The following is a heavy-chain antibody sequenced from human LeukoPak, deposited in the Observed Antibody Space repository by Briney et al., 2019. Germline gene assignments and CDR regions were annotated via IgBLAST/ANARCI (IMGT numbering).Heavy chain of an antibody. J-gene: IGHJ4*02. CDR3: ARSAPISPRYCSSTSCTDY. Sequence: SQTLSLTCTVSGGSVSSGSYYWSWIRQPPGEGLEWIGYIHYSGSTNYNPSLKSRVTISVDTSKNQFSLKLSSVTAADTAVYYCARSAPISPRYCSSTSCTDYWGQGTLVTVSS. CDR2: IHYSGST. D-gene: IGHD2-2*01. V-gene: IGHV4-61*01. CDR1: GGSVSSGSYY.